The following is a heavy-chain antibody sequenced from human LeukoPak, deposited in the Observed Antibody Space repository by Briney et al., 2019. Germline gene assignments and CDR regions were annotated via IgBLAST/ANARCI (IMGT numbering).Heavy chain of an antibody. V-gene: IGHV3-21*01. Sequence: GGSLRLSCAASGFTFSSYSMNWVRQAPGKGLEWVSSISSSSSYIYYADSAKGRFTISRDNAKNSLYLQMNSLRAEDTAVYYCAREAVTTLNAFDIWGQGTMVTVSS. CDR2: ISSSSSYI. CDR1: GFTFSSYS. J-gene: IGHJ3*02. CDR3: AREAVTTLNAFDI. D-gene: IGHD4-17*01.